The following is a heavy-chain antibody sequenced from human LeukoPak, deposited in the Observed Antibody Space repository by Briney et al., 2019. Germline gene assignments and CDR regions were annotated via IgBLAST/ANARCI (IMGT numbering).Heavy chain of an antibody. CDR3: ARGSYTHAYERVHDAFDI. CDR2: IYTSGRT. D-gene: IGHD3-16*01. V-gene: IGHV4-61*02. J-gene: IGHJ3*02. Sequence: PSGTLSLTCTVSASISRGSYYWSWIRQPAGKGLEWIGRIYTSGRTNYNPSLESRVAISVDTSKNQFSLNLNSVTGADTAVYFCARGSYTHAYERVHDAFDIWGQGTVITVAS. CDR1: ASISRGSYY.